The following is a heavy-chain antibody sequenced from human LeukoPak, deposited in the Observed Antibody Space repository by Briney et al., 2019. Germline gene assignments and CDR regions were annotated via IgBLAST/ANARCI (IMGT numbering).Heavy chain of an antibody. Sequence: ASVKVSCKASGYTFTSYDISWVRQATGQGLEWMGWMNPNSGNTGYAQKFQGRVTMTRNTSISTAYMELSSLRSEDTAVYYCARRRSYARGVIRGYAFDIWGQGTMVTVSS. CDR1: GYTFTSYD. CDR2: MNPNSGNT. CDR3: ARRRSYARGVIRGYAFDI. J-gene: IGHJ3*02. D-gene: IGHD3-10*02. V-gene: IGHV1-8*01.